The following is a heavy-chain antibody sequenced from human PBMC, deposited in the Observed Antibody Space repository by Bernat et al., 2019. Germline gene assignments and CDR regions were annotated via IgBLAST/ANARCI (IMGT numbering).Heavy chain of an antibody. J-gene: IGHJ6*02. Sequence: QVQLVQSGAEVKKPGASVKVSCKASGYTFTSYGISWVRQAPGQGLEWMGWISAYNGNTNYAQKLQGRVTMTTDTSTSTAYMELRSLRSDDTAVYYFARDPDIVVVPAAIEGARVNYYYYGMDVWGQGTTVTVSS. D-gene: IGHD2-2*02. CDR1: GYTFTSYG. V-gene: IGHV1-18*01. CDR2: ISAYNGNT. CDR3: ARDPDIVVVPAAIEGARVNYYYYGMDV.